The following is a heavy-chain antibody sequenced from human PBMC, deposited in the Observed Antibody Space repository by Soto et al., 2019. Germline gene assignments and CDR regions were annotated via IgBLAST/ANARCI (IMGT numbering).Heavy chain of an antibody. V-gene: IGHV1-18*01. CDR3: ARDFWWFGGLLEGGVRADY. CDR2: ISAYNGNT. Sequence: GASVKVSCKASGYTFTSYGISWVRQAPGQGLEWMGWISAYNGNTNYAQKLQGRVTMTTDTSTSTAYMELRSLRSDDTAVYYCARDFWWFGGLLEGGVRADYWGQGTLVTVSS. J-gene: IGHJ4*02. CDR1: GYTFTSYG. D-gene: IGHD3-10*01.